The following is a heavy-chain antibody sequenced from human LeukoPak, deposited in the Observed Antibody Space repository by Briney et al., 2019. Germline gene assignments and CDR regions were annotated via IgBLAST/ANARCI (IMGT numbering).Heavy chain of an antibody. CDR2: ISGSDGGT. Sequence: PGGSLRLSCAASGFTFSSYVMSWVRQAPWKELEWVSGISGSDGGTYYADSVKGRFTISRDKSKNTLYLQMNSLRAEDTAVYYCAKDALVSVAGLFDYWGQGTLVTVSS. V-gene: IGHV3-23*01. D-gene: IGHD6-19*01. J-gene: IGHJ4*02. CDR1: GFTFSSYV. CDR3: AKDALVSVAGLFDY.